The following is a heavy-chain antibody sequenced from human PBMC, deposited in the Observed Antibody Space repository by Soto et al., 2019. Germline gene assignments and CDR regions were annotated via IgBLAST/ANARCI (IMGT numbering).Heavy chain of an antibody. Sequence: SETLSLTCTVSGGSISSSSYYWGWIRQPPGKGLEWIGSIYYSGSTYYNPSLKSRVTISVDTSKNQFSLKLSSVTAADTAVYYCARFRYDSSGYHHRGFDYWGQGTLVTVSS. CDR2: IYYSGST. CDR1: GGSISSSSYY. CDR3: ARFRYDSSGYHHRGFDY. J-gene: IGHJ4*02. V-gene: IGHV4-39*01. D-gene: IGHD3-22*01.